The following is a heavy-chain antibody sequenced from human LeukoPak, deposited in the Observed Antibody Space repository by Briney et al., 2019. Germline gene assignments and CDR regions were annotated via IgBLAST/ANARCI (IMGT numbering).Heavy chain of an antibody. CDR1: GGTFSSYA. V-gene: IGHV1-69*04. Sequence: SVKVSCKASGGTFSSYAISWVRQAPGQGLEWMGRIIPILGIANYAQKFQGRVTNTADKSTSTAYMELSSLRSEDTAVYYCARDTAMIYGMDVWGQGTRSPSP. D-gene: IGHD5-18*01. CDR3: ARDTAMIYGMDV. CDR2: IIPILGIA. J-gene: IGHJ6*02.